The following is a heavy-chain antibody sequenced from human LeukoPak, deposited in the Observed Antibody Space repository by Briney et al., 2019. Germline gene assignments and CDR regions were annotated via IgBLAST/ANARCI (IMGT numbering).Heavy chain of an antibody. V-gene: IGHV1-3*01. CDR2: INADNANT. Sequence: ASVKVSCKASGYTFTNYAMHWVCQAPGQRLEWMAWINADNANTKYSQKFQDRVTITRDTSASTAYMELRSLRSEDTAVYYCASKAYYDSSGSSYYFDYRGQGTLVTVSS. CDR3: ASKAYYDSSGSSYYFDY. D-gene: IGHD3-22*01. J-gene: IGHJ4*02. CDR1: GYTFTNYA.